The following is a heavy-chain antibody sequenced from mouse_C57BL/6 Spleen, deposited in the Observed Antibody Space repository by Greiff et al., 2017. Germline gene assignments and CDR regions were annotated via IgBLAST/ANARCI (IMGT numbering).Heavy chain of an antibody. V-gene: IGHV3-1*01. CDR3: ASRTTVVEGFDY. CDR1: GYSITSGYD. D-gene: IGHD1-1*01. CDR2: ISYSGST. Sequence: EVKLMESGPGMVKPSPSLSLTCTVTGYSITSGYDWHWIRHFPGNKLEWMGYISYSGSTNYNPSLKSRISITHDTSKNHFFLKLNSVTTEDTATYYCASRTTVVEGFDYWGQGTTLTVSS. J-gene: IGHJ2*01.